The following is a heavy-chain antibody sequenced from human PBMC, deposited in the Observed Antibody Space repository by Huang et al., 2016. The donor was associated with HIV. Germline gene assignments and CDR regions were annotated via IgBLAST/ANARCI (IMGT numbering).Heavy chain of an antibody. Sequence: DVQLVESGGGLVKPGGSLRLSCAASGFTFSNAWMSWVRQAPGKGLEGVSRSKSKTDGGTTDYAAPVKGRFTISRDDSKNTLYLQMNSLKTEDTAVYYCTTESESSGWTMDHDAFDIWGQGTMVTVSS. CDR3: TTESESSGWTMDHDAFDI. CDR1: GFTFSNAW. V-gene: IGHV3-15*01. D-gene: IGHD6-19*01. CDR2: SKSKTDGGTT. J-gene: IGHJ3*02.